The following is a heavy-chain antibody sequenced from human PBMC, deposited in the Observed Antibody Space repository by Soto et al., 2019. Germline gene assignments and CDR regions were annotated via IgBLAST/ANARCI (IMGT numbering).Heavy chain of an antibody. CDR3: ASGVGGLGGSSGWPDYAFDV. V-gene: IGHV1-69*01. CDR2: IVPLPGTT. D-gene: IGHD6-19*01. CDR1: GGTFTKYA. J-gene: IGHJ3*01. Sequence: QVQLVQSGAAVRKPGSSVKVSCKASGGTFTKYAITWVRQAPRQGLEWMGGIVPLPGTTNYAQKFRGRVTISADESTSTAYSGLSSLRSEDTAVYYCASGVGGLGGSSGWPDYAFDVWGQGTRVIVSS.